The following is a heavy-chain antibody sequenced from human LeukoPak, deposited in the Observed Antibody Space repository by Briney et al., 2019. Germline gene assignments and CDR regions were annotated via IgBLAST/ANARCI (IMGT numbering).Heavy chain of an antibody. CDR3: AASDYDILTGYLY. D-gene: IGHD3-9*01. Sequence: PSETLSLTCTVSGGSISSYYWSWIRQPPGKGLEWIGYIYYSGSTNYNPSLKSRVTISVDTSKNQFSLKLSSVTAADTAVYYCAASDYDILTGYLYWGQGTLVTVSS. V-gene: IGHV4-59*01. J-gene: IGHJ4*02. CDR1: GGSISSYY. CDR2: IYYSGST.